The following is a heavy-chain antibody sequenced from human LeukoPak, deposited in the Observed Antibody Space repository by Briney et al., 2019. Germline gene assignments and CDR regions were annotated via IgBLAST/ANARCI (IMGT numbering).Heavy chain of an antibody. J-gene: IGHJ4*02. CDR3: ARGRRYYDFWSSGGFDY. V-gene: IGHV1-2*02. CDR2: INPNSGGT. D-gene: IGHD3-3*01. Sequence: ASMKVSCKASGYTFTGYYMHWVRQAPGQGLEWMGWINPNSGGTNYAQKFQGRVTMTRDTSISTAYMELSRLRSDDTAVYYCARGRRYYDFWSSGGFDYWGQGTLVTVSS. CDR1: GYTFTGYY.